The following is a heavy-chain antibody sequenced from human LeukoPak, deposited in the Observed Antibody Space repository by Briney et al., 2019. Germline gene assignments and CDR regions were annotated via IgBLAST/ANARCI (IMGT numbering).Heavy chain of an antibody. Sequence: SQTLSLTCTVSGGSISSGGYYWSWIRQHPGKCLEWIGYIYYSGSTYYNPSLKSRVTISVDTSKHQFSLKLSSVTAADTDVYYCARDSYDSSGYYFPFDYWGQGTLVTVSS. J-gene: IGHJ4*02. CDR1: GGSISSGGYY. V-gene: IGHV4-31*03. CDR3: ARDSYDSSGYYFPFDY. CDR2: IYYSGST. D-gene: IGHD3-22*01.